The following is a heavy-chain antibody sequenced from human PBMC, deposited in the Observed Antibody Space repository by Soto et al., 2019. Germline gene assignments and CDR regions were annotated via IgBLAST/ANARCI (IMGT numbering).Heavy chain of an antibody. D-gene: IGHD3-10*01. J-gene: IGHJ5*02. Sequence: QVQLQESGPGLVKPSQTLSLTCTVSGGSISSGDYYWSWIRQPPGKGLEWIGYISYSGSTYYNPSLKSRVTISVDTSMNQFSLKLSSVTAADTAVYYCAGDFRPSGSFKLDNWFDPWGQGTLVTVSS. V-gene: IGHV4-30-4*01. CDR1: GGSISSGDYY. CDR2: ISYSGST. CDR3: AGDFRPSGSFKLDNWFDP.